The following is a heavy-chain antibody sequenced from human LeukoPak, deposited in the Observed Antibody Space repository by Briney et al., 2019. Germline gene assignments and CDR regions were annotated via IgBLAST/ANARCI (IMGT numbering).Heavy chain of an antibody. J-gene: IGHJ4*02. V-gene: IGHV3-74*01. CDR1: GFTFSSYW. Sequence: GGSLRLSCAASGFTFSSYWMHWVRQAPGKGLVWVSHINSDGTSATYADSVKGRFTISRDNAKNTLFLQMNSLRAEDTAVYYCARDTPGLGIDNWGQGTLVTVSS. CDR2: INSDGTSA. CDR3: ARDTPGLGIDN. D-gene: IGHD7-27*01.